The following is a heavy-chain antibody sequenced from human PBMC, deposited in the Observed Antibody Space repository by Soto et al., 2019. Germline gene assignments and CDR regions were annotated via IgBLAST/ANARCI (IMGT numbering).Heavy chain of an antibody. CDR3: AKDAFMTPQRWLQFGYFDY. J-gene: IGHJ4*02. V-gene: IGHV3-30*18. CDR2: ISYDGSNK. CDR1: GFTFSSYG. Sequence: QVQLVESGGGVVQPGRSLRLSCAASGFTFSSYGMHWVRQAPGKGLEWVAVISYDGSNKYYADSVKGRFTISRDNSKNTLYLQMNSLRAEDTAVYYCAKDAFMTPQRWLQFGYFDYWGQGTLVTVSS. D-gene: IGHD5-12*01.